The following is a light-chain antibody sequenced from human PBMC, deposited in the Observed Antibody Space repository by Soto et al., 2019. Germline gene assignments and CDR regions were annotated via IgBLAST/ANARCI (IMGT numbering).Light chain of an antibody. Sequence: DIQMSQSPSTLSSSVGDRVTLTCRASQSIGTWLAWYQQKPGKAPKLLIYKASSLEGGVPSRFSGSGSGTEFTLTIRSLQPDDFATYYCQQYSTYSRTFGQGTKVE. CDR2: KAS. CDR1: QSIGTW. V-gene: IGKV1-5*03. J-gene: IGKJ2*02. CDR3: QQYSTYSRT.